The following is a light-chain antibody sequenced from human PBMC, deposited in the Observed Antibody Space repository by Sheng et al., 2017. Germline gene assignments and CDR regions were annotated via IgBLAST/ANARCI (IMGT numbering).Light chain of an antibody. CDR1: QSITRY. CDR3: QQSYSSTPT. J-gene: IGKJ2*01. CDR2: SAS. Sequence: DILMTQSPSSLSASVGDRVTVACRASQSITRYLNWYQQKPGKAPKLLIFSASILQSGVPSRFSGSGSGTDFTLTISSLQPEDFATYYCQQSYSSTPTFGQVTKLEI. V-gene: IGKV1-39*01.